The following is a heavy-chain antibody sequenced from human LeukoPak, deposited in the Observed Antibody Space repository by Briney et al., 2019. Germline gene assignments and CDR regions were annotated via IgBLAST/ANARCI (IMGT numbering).Heavy chain of an antibody. Sequence: GGSLRLSCAASGFTFSSYAMHWVRQAPGKGLEWVAVISYDGSNKYYADSVKGRFTISRDNSKNTLYLQMNSLRAEDTAVYYCARVSVVAFDYWGLGTLVTVSS. CDR3: ARVSVVAFDY. V-gene: IGHV3-30-3*01. CDR2: ISYDGSNK. CDR1: GFTFSSYA. D-gene: IGHD2-15*01. J-gene: IGHJ4*02.